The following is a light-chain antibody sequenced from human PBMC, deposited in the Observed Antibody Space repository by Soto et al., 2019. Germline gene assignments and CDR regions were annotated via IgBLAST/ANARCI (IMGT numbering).Light chain of an antibody. J-gene: IGKJ1*01. Sequence: EIVMTQSPATLSLSPGDSATLSCRASQSVSSNLAWYQQKTGQAPRLLIYGESTRATGIPARLSGSGSGTELNLIISRLQSEDFAVYYCQKYNNWPWTCGQGTKVDIK. CDR1: QSVSSN. CDR2: GES. V-gene: IGKV3-15*01. CDR3: QKYNNWPWT.